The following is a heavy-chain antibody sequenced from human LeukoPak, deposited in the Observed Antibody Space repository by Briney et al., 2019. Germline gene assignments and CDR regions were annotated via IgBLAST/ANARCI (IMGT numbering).Heavy chain of an antibody. D-gene: IGHD1-26*01. Sequence: PSETLSLTCAVYGGSFSGYYWSWIRQPPGKGLEWIGEINHSGGANYNPSLKSRVTMSIDTSKNHFSLKLISVTAADTAVYYCREERRRTSGSYGMYDYYGMDVWGQGTTVTVSS. CDR2: INHSGGA. J-gene: IGHJ6*02. CDR3: REERRRTSGSYGMYDYYGMDV. V-gene: IGHV4-34*01. CDR1: GGSFSGYY.